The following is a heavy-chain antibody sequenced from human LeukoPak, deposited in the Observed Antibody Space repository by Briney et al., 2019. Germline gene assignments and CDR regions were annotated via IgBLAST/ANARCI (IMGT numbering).Heavy chain of an antibody. Sequence: GRSLRLSCAASGFTFINYAMHWVRQAPGKGLEWVAVIWYDGSNRYYADSVKGRFTISRDNSKNTLYLQMNSLRAEDTAVYYCARRAITSAWGTLFDYWGQGTLVTVSS. V-gene: IGHV3-33*01. CDR2: IWYDGSNR. CDR3: ARRAITSAWGTLFDY. CDR1: GFTFINYA. D-gene: IGHD2-2*01. J-gene: IGHJ4*02.